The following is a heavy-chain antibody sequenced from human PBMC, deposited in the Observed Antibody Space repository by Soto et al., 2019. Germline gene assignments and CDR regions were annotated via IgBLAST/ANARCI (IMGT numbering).Heavy chain of an antibody. CDR2: INHSGST. V-gene: IGHV4-34*01. CDR3: ARGALFDP. J-gene: IGHJ5*02. Sequence: QVQLQQWGAGLLKPSETLSLTCAVYGGSFSGYYWSWIRQPPGKGLEWIGEINHSGSTNYNPSLKSRVTISVDTAKNQFSLKLSSVTAADTAVYYCARGALFDPWGQGTLVTVSS. CDR1: GGSFSGYY.